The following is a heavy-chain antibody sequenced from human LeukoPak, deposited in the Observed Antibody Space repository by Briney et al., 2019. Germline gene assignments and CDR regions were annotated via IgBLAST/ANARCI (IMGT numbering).Heavy chain of an antibody. CDR2: IRYDGSNK. Sequence: GGSLRLSCAASGFTFSSYGMHWVRQAPGKGLEWVAFIRYDGSNKYYADSVKGRLTISRDNSKNTLYLQMNSLRAEDTAVYYCAKDRTVVAATLYFNYWGQGTLVTVSS. V-gene: IGHV3-30*02. CDR1: GFTFSSYG. D-gene: IGHD2-15*01. CDR3: AKDRTVVAATLYFNY. J-gene: IGHJ4*02.